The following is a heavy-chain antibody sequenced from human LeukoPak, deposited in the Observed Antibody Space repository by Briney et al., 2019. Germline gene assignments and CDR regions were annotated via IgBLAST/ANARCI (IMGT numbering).Heavy chain of an antibody. CDR1: GFTFSSYS. CDR2: ISYDGSNK. CDR3: AKSISGWDERAYYFDY. V-gene: IGHV3-30*18. D-gene: IGHD6-19*01. J-gene: IGHJ4*02. Sequence: GGSLRLSCAASGFTFSSYSMNWVRQAPGKGLEWVAVISYDGSNKYYADSVKGRFTISRDNSKNTLYLQMNSLRAEDTAVYYCAKSISGWDERAYYFDYWGQGTLVTVSS.